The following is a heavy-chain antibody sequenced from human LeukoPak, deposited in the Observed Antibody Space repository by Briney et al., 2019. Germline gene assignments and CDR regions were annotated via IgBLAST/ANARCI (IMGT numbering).Heavy chain of an antibody. V-gene: IGHV4-4*07. J-gene: IGHJ4*02. D-gene: IGHD6-13*01. CDR3: ARGSSWYDY. CDR1: DGSISSDY. Sequence: SETLSLTCTVSDGSISSDYWTWIRQPAGKGLEWIGRIYTSGSTNYNPSLKSRVTMSVDTSKNQSSLKLTSVTAADTAVYYCARGSSWYDYWGQGILVTVSS. CDR2: IYTSGST.